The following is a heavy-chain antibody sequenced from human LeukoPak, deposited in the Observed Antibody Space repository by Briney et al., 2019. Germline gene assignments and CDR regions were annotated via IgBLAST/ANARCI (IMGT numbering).Heavy chain of an antibody. CDR3: ARLQVHCGGDCYTRWFDP. Sequence: SETLSLTCTVSGGSISSYYWSWIRQPPGKGLEWIAYIYYSGSTKYNPSLKSRVTISLDRSKNQFSLKLRSVTAADTAVSHCARLQVHCGGDCYTRWFDPWGQGTLVTVSS. D-gene: IGHD2-21*02. J-gene: IGHJ5*02. V-gene: IGHV4-59*08. CDR2: IYYSGST. CDR1: GGSISSYY.